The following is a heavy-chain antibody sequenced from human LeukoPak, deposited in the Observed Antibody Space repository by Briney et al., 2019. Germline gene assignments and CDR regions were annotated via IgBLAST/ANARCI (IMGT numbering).Heavy chain of an antibody. Sequence: SETLSLTCTVSGGSISSYYWSWIRQPPGKGLEWIGYIYYSGSTNYNPSLKSRVTISVDTSKNQFSLKLSSVTAADTAVYYCARGAHYYDSINWFDPWGQGTLVTVSS. D-gene: IGHD3-22*01. J-gene: IGHJ5*02. V-gene: IGHV4-59*01. CDR1: GGSISSYY. CDR2: IYYSGST. CDR3: ARGAHYYDSINWFDP.